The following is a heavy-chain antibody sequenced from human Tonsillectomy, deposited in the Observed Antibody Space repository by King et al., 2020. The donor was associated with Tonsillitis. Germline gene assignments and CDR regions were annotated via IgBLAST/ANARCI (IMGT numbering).Heavy chain of an antibody. Sequence: VQLVESGGGVVQPGRPLRLSCAASGFTFSTYAMHWVRQAPGKGLEWVAVISYDGSNKYYADSVKGRFTISRDISKNTLYLQMNSLRAEDTAVYYCARDDSSSWYYYYYAMDVWGQGTTVTVSS. CDR2: ISYDGSNK. V-gene: IGHV3-30*04. CDR3: ARDDSSSWYYYYYAMDV. D-gene: IGHD6-13*01. J-gene: IGHJ6*02. CDR1: GFTFSTYA.